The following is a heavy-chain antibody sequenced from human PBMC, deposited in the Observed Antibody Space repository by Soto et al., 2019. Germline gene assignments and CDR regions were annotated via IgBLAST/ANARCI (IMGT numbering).Heavy chain of an antibody. Sequence: HPGGSLRLSCAASGFTFSSYAMSWVRQAPGKGLEWVSAISGSGGSTYYADSVKGRFTISRDNSKNTLYLQMNSLRAEDTAVYYCAKSGDSTLTTTLDYWGPGTLVTVSS. J-gene: IGHJ4*02. CDR1: GFTFSSYA. D-gene: IGHD4-17*01. V-gene: IGHV3-23*01. CDR3: AKSGDSTLTTTLDY. CDR2: ISGSGGST.